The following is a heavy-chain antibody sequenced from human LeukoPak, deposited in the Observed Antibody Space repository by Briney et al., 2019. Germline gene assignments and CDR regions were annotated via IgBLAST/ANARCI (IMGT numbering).Heavy chain of an antibody. Sequence: PGGPLRLSCAASGVTVSSHYMSWVRQAPGKGLEWVSVIYTGGGTYYADSVKGRFTMSRDNSKNTVYLQMNYLRAEDTAVYYCVRWGSYPSLTDYWGQGTLVTVSS. D-gene: IGHD3-16*01. CDR2: IYTGGGT. CDR3: VRWGSYPSLTDY. J-gene: IGHJ4*02. CDR1: GVTVSSHY. V-gene: IGHV3-53*01.